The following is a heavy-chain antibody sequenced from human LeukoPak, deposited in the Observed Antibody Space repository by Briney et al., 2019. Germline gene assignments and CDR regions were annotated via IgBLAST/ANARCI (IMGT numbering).Heavy chain of an antibody. CDR1: GFTFSSYS. CDR2: IWYDGSNK. V-gene: IGHV3-33*06. Sequence: GGSLRLSCAASGFTFSSYSMHWVRQAPGKGLEWVAVIWYDGSNKYYADSVKGRFTISRDNSKNTLYLQMNSLRAEDTAVYYCAKDSGSLFDYWGQGTLVTVSS. D-gene: IGHD3-22*01. J-gene: IGHJ4*02. CDR3: AKDSGSLFDY.